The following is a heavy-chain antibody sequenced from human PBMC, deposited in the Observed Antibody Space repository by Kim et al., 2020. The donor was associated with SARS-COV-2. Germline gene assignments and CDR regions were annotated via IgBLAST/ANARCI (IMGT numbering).Heavy chain of an antibody. J-gene: IGHJ4*02. Sequence: GGSLRLSCAVSGFSSRNHWMSWVRQAPGKGLEWVAMKKRDGSEEHYVDSVKGRFTMSRDNANNSLYLQMNSLRIEDMAIYYCAALDSVQVPGGIWGQGTLVTVSS. D-gene: IGHD3-10*01. CDR1: GFSSRNHW. V-gene: IGHV3-7*01. CDR3: AALDSVQVPGGI. CDR2: KKRDGSEE.